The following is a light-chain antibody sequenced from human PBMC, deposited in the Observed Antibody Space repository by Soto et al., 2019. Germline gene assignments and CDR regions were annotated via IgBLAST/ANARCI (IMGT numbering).Light chain of an antibody. J-gene: IGKJ2*01. CDR1: QSVNNN. CDR2: GAS. CDR3: QQYNNLPPDT. V-gene: IGKV3-15*01. Sequence: EIIVTQSPASLSVSPGERATLSCRASQSVNNNLAWYQQKPGQAPSLLIYGASTRATGIPGRFRGSGSGTEFTLTITSLQSEDFAVYFCQQYNNLPPDTFGQGTKLEIK.